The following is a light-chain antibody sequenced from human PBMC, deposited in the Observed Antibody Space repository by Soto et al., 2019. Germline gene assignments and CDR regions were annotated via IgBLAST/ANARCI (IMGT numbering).Light chain of an antibody. CDR1: SSDVGNYNL. Sequence: QSALTQPASVSGSPGQSITISCTGTSSDVGNYNLVSWYQQHPRKAPKLMIYGANKRPSGVSTRFSGSKSGNTASLTISGLQAEDEAEYYCCSYAGSSTYVFGTGTKVTVL. CDR2: GAN. CDR3: CSYAGSSTYV. J-gene: IGLJ1*01. V-gene: IGLV2-23*01.